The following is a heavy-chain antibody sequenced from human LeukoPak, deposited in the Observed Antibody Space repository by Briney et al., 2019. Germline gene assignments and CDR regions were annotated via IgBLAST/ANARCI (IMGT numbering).Heavy chain of an antibody. Sequence: GASVKVSCKASGYTFTSYYMHWVRQAPGQGLEWMGIINPSGGSTSYTQKFQGRVTMTRDTSTSTAYMELSRLRSDDTAVYYCASSWIQLWLQFDYWGQGTLVTVSS. V-gene: IGHV1-46*01. CDR2: INPSGGST. CDR3: ASSWIQLWLQFDY. D-gene: IGHD5-18*01. J-gene: IGHJ4*02. CDR1: GYTFTSYY.